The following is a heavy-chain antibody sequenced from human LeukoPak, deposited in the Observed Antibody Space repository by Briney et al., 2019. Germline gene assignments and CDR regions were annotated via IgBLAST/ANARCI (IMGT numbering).Heavy chain of an antibody. D-gene: IGHD3-16*02. V-gene: IGHV1-18*01. CDR2: ISAYNGNT. Sequence: ASVKVSCKASGYTFTSYGISWVRQVPGQGLEWMGWISAYNGNTNYAQKLPGRVTMTTDTSTSTAYMELRSLRSDDTAVYYCARGSFRLRVGELSFDFDYWGQGTLVTVSS. CDR3: ARGSFRLRVGELSFDFDY. CDR1: GYTFTSYG. J-gene: IGHJ4*02.